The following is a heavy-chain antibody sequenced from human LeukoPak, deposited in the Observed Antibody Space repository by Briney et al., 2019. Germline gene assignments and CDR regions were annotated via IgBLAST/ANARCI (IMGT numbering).Heavy chain of an antibody. D-gene: IGHD3-22*01. Sequence: GGSLRLSCAASGFTFSSYGMHWVRQAPGKGLEWVAVIWYDGSNKYYADSVKGRFTISRDNSKNTLYLQMNSLRADDTAVYYCARGPYYYDSSGYLDYWGQGTLVTVSS. CDR1: GFTFSSYG. CDR3: ARGPYYYDSSGYLDY. V-gene: IGHV3-33*01. CDR2: IWYDGSNK. J-gene: IGHJ4*02.